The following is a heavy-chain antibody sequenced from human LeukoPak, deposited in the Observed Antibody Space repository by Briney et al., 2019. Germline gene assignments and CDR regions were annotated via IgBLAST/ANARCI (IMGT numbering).Heavy chain of an antibody. Sequence: SETLSLTCTVSGGSISSGGYYWSWIRQRPGKGLEWIGYIYYSGSTYYNPSLKSRVTISVDTSKNQFSLKLSSVTAADTAVYYCARGTLTGDDYWGQGTLVTVSS. J-gene: IGHJ4*02. CDR3: ARGTLTGDDY. CDR2: IYYSGST. D-gene: IGHD7-27*01. CDR1: GGSISSGGYY. V-gene: IGHV4-31*03.